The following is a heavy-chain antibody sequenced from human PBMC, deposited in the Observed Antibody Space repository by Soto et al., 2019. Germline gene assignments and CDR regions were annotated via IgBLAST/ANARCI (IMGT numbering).Heavy chain of an antibody. Sequence: QVQLVESGGGVVQSGRSLRLSCVASGFTFRTFGMQWVRQVPGKWLEWVAVVSHDGIIQHYADSVKGRFSISRDNFKNTVYLQMYRLRPDDTAVYYCAKEGTPYTSSHLDNWGQGTLVTVSS. V-gene: IGHV3-30*18. CDR3: AKEGTPYTSSHLDN. CDR1: GFTFRTFG. CDR2: VSHDGIIQ. D-gene: IGHD6-19*01. J-gene: IGHJ4*02.